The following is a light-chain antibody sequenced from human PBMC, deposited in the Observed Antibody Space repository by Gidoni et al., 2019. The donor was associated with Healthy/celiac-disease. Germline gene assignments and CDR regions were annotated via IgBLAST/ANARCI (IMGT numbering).Light chain of an antibody. Sequence: DIQMTQSPSTLSASVGDSVTITCRASQSISSWLAWYQQKPGKAPKLLIYKASSLESGVPSRFSGSGSGTEFTLTISSLQPDDFATYYCQQYNSYSSSTFGQXTKVEI. CDR1: QSISSW. CDR2: KAS. J-gene: IGKJ1*01. CDR3: QQYNSYSSST. V-gene: IGKV1-5*03.